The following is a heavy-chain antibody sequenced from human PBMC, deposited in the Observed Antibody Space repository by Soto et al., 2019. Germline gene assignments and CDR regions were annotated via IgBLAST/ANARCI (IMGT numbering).Heavy chain of an antibody. CDR1: GGTFSSYA. V-gene: IGHV1-69*13. D-gene: IGHD3-22*01. CDR3: ARDPYYYDSSEASCP. J-gene: IGHJ5*02. Sequence: SVKVSCKASGGTFSSYAISWVRQAPGQGLEWMGGIIPIFGTANYAQKFQGRVTITADESTSTAYMELSSLRSEDTAVYYCARDPYYYDSSEASCPWGQGTLVTVSS. CDR2: IIPIFGTA.